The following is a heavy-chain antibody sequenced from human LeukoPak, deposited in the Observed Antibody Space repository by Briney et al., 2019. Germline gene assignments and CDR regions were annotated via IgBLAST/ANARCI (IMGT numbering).Heavy chain of an antibody. D-gene: IGHD3-22*01. CDR2: IYYSGST. CDR1: GGSISSGGYY. Sequence: NPSETLSLTCTVSGGSISSGGYYWSWIRQHPGKGLEWIGYIYYSGSTYYNPSLKSRVTISVDTSKNQLSLKLSSVTAADTAVYYCAREQCYYDSSGYANWFDPWGQGTLVTVSS. V-gene: IGHV4-31*03. J-gene: IGHJ5*02. CDR3: AREQCYYDSSGYANWFDP.